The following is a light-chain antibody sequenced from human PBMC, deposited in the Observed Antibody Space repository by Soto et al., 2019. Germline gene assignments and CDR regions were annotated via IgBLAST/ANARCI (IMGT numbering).Light chain of an antibody. V-gene: IGLV2-11*01. CDR1: SSPVGGYHY. J-gene: IGLJ1*01. CDR3: CSYAGRYTYV. CDR2: AVS. Sequence: SVLTQPRSVSGSPGQSVTISCPGTSSPVGGYHYVSWYQQFPGKAPKLMIYAVSQRPSGVSDRFSGSESGNTASLTISGLQAEDEADYYCCSYAGRYTYVFGTGTKVTVL.